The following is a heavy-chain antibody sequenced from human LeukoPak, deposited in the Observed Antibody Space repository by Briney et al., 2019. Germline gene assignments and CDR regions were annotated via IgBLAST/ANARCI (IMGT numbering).Heavy chain of an antibody. D-gene: IGHD2-15*01. V-gene: IGHV4-39*07. CDR1: GGSISSSSYY. CDR2: IYYSGST. Sequence: SETLSLTCTVSGGSISSSSYYWGWIRQPPGKGLEWIGSIYYSGSTYYNPSLKSRVTISVDTSKNQFSLKLSSVTAADTAVYYCARDVVVVAADPYMDVWGKGTTVTVSS. CDR3: ARDVVVVAADPYMDV. J-gene: IGHJ6*03.